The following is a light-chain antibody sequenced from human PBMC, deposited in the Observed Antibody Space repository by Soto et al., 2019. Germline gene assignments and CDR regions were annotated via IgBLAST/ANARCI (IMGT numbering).Light chain of an antibody. J-gene: IGLJ1*01. Sequence: QSVLTQPPSVSGAPGQRVTISCTGSSSNIGAGYDVHWYQQLPGTAPKLLIFGYTSRPSGVPDRFSGSKSGTSASLAITGLQAEDEADYYCQSYDSSLSGYVFGTGTKLTVL. CDR3: QSYDSSLSGYV. CDR2: GYT. CDR1: SSNIGAGYD. V-gene: IGLV1-40*01.